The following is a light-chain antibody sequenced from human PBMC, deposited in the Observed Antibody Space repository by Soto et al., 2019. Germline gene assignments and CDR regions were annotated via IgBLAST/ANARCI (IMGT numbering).Light chain of an antibody. Sequence: EIVLTQSPGTLSLSPGERATLSCRASQSVSSRYLAWYQQKPGQAPRLLIYGASSRATGIPDRFSGSGSGTDFTLTISRLEPDDFAVYYCQQYDSSPPGLTFGGGTKVEIK. CDR1: QSVSSRY. CDR3: QQYDSSPPGLT. V-gene: IGKV3-20*01. CDR2: GAS. J-gene: IGKJ4*01.